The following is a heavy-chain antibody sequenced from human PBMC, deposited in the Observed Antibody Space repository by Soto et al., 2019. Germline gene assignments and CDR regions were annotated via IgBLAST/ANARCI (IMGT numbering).Heavy chain of an antibody. CDR1: GFTFSSYA. V-gene: IGHV3-23*01. Sequence: PGGSLRLSCAASGFTFSSYAMSWVRQAPGKGLEWVSAISGSGGSTYYADSVKGQFTISRDNSKNTLYLQMNSLRAEDTAVYYCAKVYGDLEYYFDYWGQGTLVTVSS. CDR2: ISGSGGST. CDR3: AKVYGDLEYYFDY. D-gene: IGHD4-17*01. J-gene: IGHJ4*02.